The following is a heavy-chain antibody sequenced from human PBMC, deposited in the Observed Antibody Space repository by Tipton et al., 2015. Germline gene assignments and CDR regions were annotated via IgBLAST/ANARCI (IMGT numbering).Heavy chain of an antibody. V-gene: IGHV3-53*01. CDR3: AAGFRVTETFDY. D-gene: IGHD6-25*01. CDR2: TYSGEHT. Sequence: SLRLSCAASRFTFSSYWMTWVRQAPGKGLEWVSLTYSGEHTYYADSVKGRFNVSTDTSKNTLYLQMYNVRAEDTAVYYCAAGFRVTETFDYWGQGTLVTVSS. J-gene: IGHJ4*02. CDR1: RFTFSSYW.